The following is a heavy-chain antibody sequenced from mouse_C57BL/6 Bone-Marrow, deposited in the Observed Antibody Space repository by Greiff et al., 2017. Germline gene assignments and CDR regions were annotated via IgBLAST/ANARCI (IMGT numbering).Heavy chain of an antibody. D-gene: IGHD2-3*01. Sequence: VQLQQSGPVLVKPGASVKMSCKASGYPFTDYYMNWVKQSHGKSLEWIGVINPYNGGTSYNQKFKGKATLTVDKSSSTAYMELNSLTSEDSAVYYCARLWLLYFDYWGQGTTLTVSS. CDR3: ARLWLLYFDY. CDR1: GYPFTDYY. CDR2: INPYNGGT. V-gene: IGHV1-19*01. J-gene: IGHJ2*01.